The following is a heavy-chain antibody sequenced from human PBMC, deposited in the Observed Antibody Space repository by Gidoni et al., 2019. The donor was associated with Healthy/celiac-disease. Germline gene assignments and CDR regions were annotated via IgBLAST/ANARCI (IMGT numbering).Heavy chain of an antibody. CDR3: AREPYDTEVGYFDY. V-gene: IGHV3-21*01. D-gene: IGHD3-9*01. J-gene: IGHJ4*02. Sequence: VKGRFTISRDNAKNSLYLQMNSLRAEDTAVYYCAREPYDTEVGYFDYWGQGTLVTVSS.